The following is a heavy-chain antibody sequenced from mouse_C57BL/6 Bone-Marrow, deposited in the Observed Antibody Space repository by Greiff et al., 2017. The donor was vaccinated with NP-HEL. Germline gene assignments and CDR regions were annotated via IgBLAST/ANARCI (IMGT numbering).Heavy chain of an antibody. CDR1: GYTFTDYY. CDR2: INPNNGGT. CDR3: ARGSFPDY. Sequence: EVQLQQSGPELVKPGASVKISCKASGYTFTDYYMNWVKQSHGKSLEWIGDINPNNGGTSYNQKFKGKATLTVDKSSSTAYMELRSLTSEDSAVYYCARGSFPDYWGQGTTLTVSS. J-gene: IGHJ2*01. V-gene: IGHV1-26*01.